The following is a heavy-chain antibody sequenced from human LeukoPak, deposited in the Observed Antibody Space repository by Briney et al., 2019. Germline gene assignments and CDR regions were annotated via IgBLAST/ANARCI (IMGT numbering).Heavy chain of an antibody. V-gene: IGHV1-69*05. Sequence: ASVKVSCKASGGTFSSYAISWVRQAPGQGLEWMGGIIPIFGTANYAQKFQGRVTITTDESTSTAYMELSSLRSEDTAVYYCARGPRPCSGGSCHPRFDYWGQGTLVTVFS. CDR1: GGTFSSYA. J-gene: IGHJ4*02. CDR2: IIPIFGTA. CDR3: ARGPRPCSGGSCHPRFDY. D-gene: IGHD2-15*01.